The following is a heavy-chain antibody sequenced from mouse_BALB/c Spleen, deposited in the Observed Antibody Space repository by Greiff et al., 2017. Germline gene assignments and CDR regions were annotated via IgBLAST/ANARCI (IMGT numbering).Heavy chain of an antibody. Sequence: EVKLVESGGGLVQPGGSRKLSCAASGFTFSSFGMHWVRQAPEKGLEWVAYISSGSSTIYYADTVKGRFTISRDNPKNTLFLQMTSLKSEDTAMYYCAGQRSFAYWGQGTLVTVSA. CDR3: AGQRSFAY. CDR1: GFTFSSFG. CDR2: ISSGSSTI. J-gene: IGHJ3*01. V-gene: IGHV5-17*02.